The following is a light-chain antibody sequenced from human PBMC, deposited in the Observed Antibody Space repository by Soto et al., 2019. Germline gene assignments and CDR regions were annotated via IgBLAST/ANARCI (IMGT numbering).Light chain of an antibody. CDR1: SSDIGTYKY. V-gene: IGLV2-14*01. CDR3: CSYAASFLRV. Sequence: QSALTQPASVSGSPGQSVTISCTGSSSDIGTYKYVSWYQHHPGKAPKLLIYEVTNRPSGVSARFSGSKSGNTASLTISGLQADDEADYYCCSYAASFLRVFGSGTKVTVL. CDR2: EVT. J-gene: IGLJ1*01.